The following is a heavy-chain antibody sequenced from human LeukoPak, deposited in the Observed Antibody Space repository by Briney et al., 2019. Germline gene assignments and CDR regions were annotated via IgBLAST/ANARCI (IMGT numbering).Heavy chain of an antibody. Sequence: SGTLSLTCAVSGGSISSSDWWSWVRQPPGRGLEWIGYIYRSEDTSYNPSLKSRVTMFVDMSKNQFSLRLSSVTAADTAVYYCARHRAYSSSSPFDYWGQGTLVTVSS. CDR2: IYRSEDT. V-gene: IGHV4-4*02. J-gene: IGHJ4*02. CDR3: ARHRAYSSSSPFDY. D-gene: IGHD6-6*01. CDR1: GGSISSSDW.